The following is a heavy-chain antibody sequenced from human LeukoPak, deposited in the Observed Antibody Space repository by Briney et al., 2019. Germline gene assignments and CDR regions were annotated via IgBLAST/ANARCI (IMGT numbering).Heavy chain of an antibody. D-gene: IGHD3-16*01. V-gene: IGHV4-39*01. CDR3: ARRWEVWGSYPSCFDP. CDR1: GGSISTNGYY. CDR2: IYYSGST. J-gene: IGHJ5*02. Sequence: SETLSLTCTFSGGSISTNGYYWGWIRQPPGKGLEWIGSIYYSGSTYFNPSLKSRVTISIDMSKNQFSLKLSSVTAADTAVYYCARRWEVWGSYPSCFDPWGQGTLVTVSS.